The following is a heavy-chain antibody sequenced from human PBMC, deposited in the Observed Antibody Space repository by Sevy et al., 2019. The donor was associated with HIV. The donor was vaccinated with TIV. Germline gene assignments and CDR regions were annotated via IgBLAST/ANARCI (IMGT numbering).Heavy chain of an antibody. CDR2: IRGSGGST. CDR1: GFSFSSYA. J-gene: IGHJ3*01. D-gene: IGHD5-12*01. V-gene: IGHV3-23*01. CDR3: AKIGAYRGYASFDAFDL. Sequence: GGALRLSCAASGFSFSSYAMNWVRQAPGKGLEWISGIRGSGGSTYYADSVKGRFSISRVNSKIMLYLQMNSLRAEDTAIYYCAKIGAYRGYASFDAFDLWGQGTMVTVSS.